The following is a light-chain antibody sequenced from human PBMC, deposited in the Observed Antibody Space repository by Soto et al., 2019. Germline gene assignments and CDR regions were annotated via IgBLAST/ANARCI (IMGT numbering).Light chain of an antibody. Sequence: EIVLTQSPGTLSLSPGERATLSCRASQSVSSSYLAWYQQKPGQAPRLLMYGASSRATGIPDRFSGSGSGTDFTLTISRLEPEDFAMYYCQQYGSSLITFGQGTRLE. J-gene: IGKJ5*01. V-gene: IGKV3-20*01. CDR1: QSVSSSY. CDR3: QQYGSSLIT. CDR2: GAS.